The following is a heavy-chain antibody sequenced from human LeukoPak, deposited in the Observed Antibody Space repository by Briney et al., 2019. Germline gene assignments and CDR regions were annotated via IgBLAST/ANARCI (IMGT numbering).Heavy chain of an antibody. CDR1: GGTFKNYA. CDR2: ILPIFGTT. CDR3: ARDTGSGYSSSWTDY. V-gene: IGHV1-69*13. D-gene: IGHD6-13*01. Sequence: ASVKVSCKASGGTFKNYAISWVRQAPGQGLEWMGGILPIFGTTNYAQKFQARVTITADESTSTAYTEMNSLRAEDTAVYYCARDTGSGYSSSWTDYWGQGTLVTVSS. J-gene: IGHJ4*02.